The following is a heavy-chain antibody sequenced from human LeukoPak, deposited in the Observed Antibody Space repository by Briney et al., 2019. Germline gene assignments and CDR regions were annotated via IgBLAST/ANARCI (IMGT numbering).Heavy chain of an antibody. V-gene: IGHV4-59*01. J-gene: IGHJ4*02. CDR1: SGSITTYY. CDR3: AGSDGYNSFDF. D-gene: IGHD5-24*01. Sequence: SETLSLTCSISSGSITTYYWSWIRQPPGKGLEWIGYVYYSGSTTYNPSLQSRVTMSADTSKNQFSLKLSSVTAADTAVYYCAGSDGYNSFDFWGKGTLVTVSS. CDR2: VYYSGST.